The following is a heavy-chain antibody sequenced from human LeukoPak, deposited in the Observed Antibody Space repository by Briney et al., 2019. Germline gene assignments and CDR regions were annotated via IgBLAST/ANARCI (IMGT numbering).Heavy chain of an antibody. J-gene: IGHJ4*02. V-gene: IGHV1-18*01. CDR2: ISAYNGDT. CDR1: GFTLNKYG. Sequence: ASVKVSCRSSGFTLNKYGISWMRQAPGQGLEWMGWISAYNGDTKYAHNFQGRITLTTDTSTGTAYMELRSLRSDDTAVYYCARDFSNTSGFKVVVDYWGQGTLVTVSS. CDR3: ARDFSNTSGFKVVVDY. D-gene: IGHD5-12*01.